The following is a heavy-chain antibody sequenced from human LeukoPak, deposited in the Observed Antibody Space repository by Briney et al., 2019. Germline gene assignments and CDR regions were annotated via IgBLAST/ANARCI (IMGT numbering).Heavy chain of an antibody. J-gene: IGHJ4*02. CDR1: GYTFTSYY. CDR2: INPSGGST. D-gene: IGHD1-26*01. V-gene: IGHV1-46*01. Sequence: ASVKVSCKASGYTFTSYYMHWVRQAPGQGLEWMGIINPSGGSTSYAQKFQGRVTMTRDTSISTAYMELSRLRSDDTAVYYCARAAEGATGWAPFDYWGQGTLVTVSS. CDR3: ARAAEGATGWAPFDY.